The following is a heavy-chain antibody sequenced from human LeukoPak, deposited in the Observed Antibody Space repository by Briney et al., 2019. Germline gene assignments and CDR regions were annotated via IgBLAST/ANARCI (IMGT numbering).Heavy chain of an antibody. CDR2: IHPSGGST. CDR1: GYTFTNYY. Sequence: ASVKVSCKASGYTFTNYYLHWVRQAPGQGLEWMGIIHPSGGSTAYAQKFQGRVTMTRDTSTSTVYMELSSLRSEDTAVYYRARDSTTSSLADPWGQGTLVTVSS. V-gene: IGHV1-46*01. J-gene: IGHJ5*02. CDR3: ARDSTTSSLADP. D-gene: IGHD2-2*01.